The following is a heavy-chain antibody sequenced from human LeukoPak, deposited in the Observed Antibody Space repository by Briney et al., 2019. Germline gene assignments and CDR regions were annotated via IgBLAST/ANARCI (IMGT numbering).Heavy chain of an antibody. V-gene: IGHV4-34*01. Sequence: SSETLSLTCAVYGGPFSGYYWSWIRQPPGKGLEWIGEINHSGSTNYNPSLKSRVTISVDTSKNQFSLRLSSVTAADTAVYYCATSGYAGWANNYWGQGTLVTVSS. CDR1: GGPFSGYY. CDR3: ATSGYAGWANNY. J-gene: IGHJ4*02. D-gene: IGHD5-12*01. CDR2: INHSGST.